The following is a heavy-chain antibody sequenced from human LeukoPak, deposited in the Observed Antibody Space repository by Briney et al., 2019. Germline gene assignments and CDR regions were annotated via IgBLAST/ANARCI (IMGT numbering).Heavy chain of an antibody. CDR3: ATLAGYIYGVTSDF. V-gene: IGHV4-59*08. CDR1: ADSISSFY. CDR2: IYYTGNT. Sequence: PSETLSLTCTVSADSISSFYWSWIRQPPGKGLEWIGYIYYTGNTNYNPSLKSRVTISVDTSRNQFSLKLTSVTAADTAVYYCATLAGYIYGVTSDFLGQGTLVTVSS. J-gene: IGHJ4*02. D-gene: IGHD5-18*01.